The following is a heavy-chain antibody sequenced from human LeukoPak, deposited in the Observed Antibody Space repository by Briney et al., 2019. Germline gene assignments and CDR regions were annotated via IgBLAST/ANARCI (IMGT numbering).Heavy chain of an antibody. V-gene: IGHV3-23*01. J-gene: IGHJ4*02. CDR1: GSTFSSHA. D-gene: IGHD2-21*01. Sequence: GGSLRLSCVGSGSTFSSHAMSWVRQAPEKGLEWVSGIYESGQTAHYADSVKGRFSISRDNSKNTLYLQMDSLRGEDTAIYYCAKDYRIGYSDHFDYWGQGALVTVSS. CDR2: IYESGQTA. CDR3: AKDYRIGYSDHFDY.